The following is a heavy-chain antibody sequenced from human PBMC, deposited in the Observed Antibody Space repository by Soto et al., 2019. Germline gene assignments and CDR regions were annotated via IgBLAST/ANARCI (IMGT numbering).Heavy chain of an antibody. V-gene: IGHV3-23*01. CDR1: GLSLNNYA. D-gene: IGHD2-15*01. CDR3: SDWRAGGPVNLDH. J-gene: IGHJ4*02. CDR2: IDVLDGA. Sequence: EVQILESGGDLVQPGGSLRLSCVVSGLSLNNYAIAWVRHAPGKGLEFVSTIDVLDGAWYSDSVRGRLAISRDVSRNTVYLQMNSLRVEATAIYFCSDWRAGGPVNLDHWGPGTRVTVSS.